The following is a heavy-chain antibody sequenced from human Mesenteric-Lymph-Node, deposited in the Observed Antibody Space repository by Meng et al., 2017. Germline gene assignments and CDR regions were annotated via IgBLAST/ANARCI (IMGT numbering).Heavy chain of an antibody. J-gene: IGHJ4*02. D-gene: IGHD3-22*01. CDR3: ARDAIQYYYDSSVYLSYFDS. Sequence: SETLSLTCTVSGYSISSCYYWGWIRQPPGKGLEWIGSIYHSGGTYYNPSLKSRVTISVDTSKNQFSLKLSSVTAADTAVYYCARDAIQYYYDSSVYLSYFDSWGQGTLVTVSS. CDR2: IYHSGGT. CDR1: GYSISSCYY. V-gene: IGHV4-38-2*02.